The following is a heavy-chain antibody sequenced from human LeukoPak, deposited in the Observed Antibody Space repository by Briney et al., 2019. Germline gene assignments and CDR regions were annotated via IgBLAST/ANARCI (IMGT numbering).Heavy chain of an antibody. Sequence: PSETLSLTCAVSGYSIRSGDYWGWIRPSPGKGLEWTGGIYHSGSTYYNPSLKSRVTMSVDTSKNQFSLKVSSVTAADTAVYYCARAPRDSSSSNYMRRFDYWGQGTLVTVSS. D-gene: IGHD3-22*01. CDR1: GYSIRSGDY. CDR2: IYHSGST. CDR3: ARAPRDSSSSNYMRRFDY. J-gene: IGHJ4*02. V-gene: IGHV4-38-2*01.